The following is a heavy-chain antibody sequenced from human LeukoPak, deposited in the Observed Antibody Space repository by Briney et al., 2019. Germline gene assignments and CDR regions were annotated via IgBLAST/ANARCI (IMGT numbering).Heavy chain of an antibody. CDR1: GGSFSGYY. D-gene: IGHD3-16*02. CDR3: ARGVNGWFDP. V-gene: IGHV4-34*01. CDR2: INHSGST. Sequence: PSETLSLTCAVYGGSFSGYYWSWIRQPPGKGLEWIGEINHSGSTNYNPSLKSRVTISVDTSKDQFSLKLSSVTAADTAVYYCARGVNGWFDPWGQGTLVTVSS. J-gene: IGHJ5*02.